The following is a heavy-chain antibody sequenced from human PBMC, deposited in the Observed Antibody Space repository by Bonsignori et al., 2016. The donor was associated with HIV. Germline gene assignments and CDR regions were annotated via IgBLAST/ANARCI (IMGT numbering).Heavy chain of an antibody. CDR1: GFTFSNYA. J-gene: IGHJ4*02. CDR2: ITATGGST. CDR3: AKAFQAAAGPGPKYYFDF. D-gene: IGHD6-13*01. V-gene: IGHV3-23*01. Sequence: EVKLLESGGGLVQPGGSLRLSCAASGFTFSNYAMSWVRQPPGRGLEWVSAITATGGSTNYADSVKGRFTISRDNSNNTLYLQMHSLRDDDTALYFCAKAFQAAAGPGPKYYFDFWGRGSPRSPS.